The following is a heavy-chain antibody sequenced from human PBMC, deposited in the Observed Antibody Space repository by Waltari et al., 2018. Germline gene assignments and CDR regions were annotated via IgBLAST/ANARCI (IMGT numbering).Heavy chain of an antibody. CDR3: AGGDYDTLTGYYSFDS. D-gene: IGHD3-9*01. Sequence: QVQLQESGPGLVKPSETLSLTCTVSGGSIKSYYWSWIRQPPGKGLEWIGYIYYSGSTNHNPSLESRVTISVDTSKNQFSLKLSSVTAADTAVYFCAGGDYDTLTGYYSFDSWGQGTLVTVSS. J-gene: IGHJ4*02. CDR1: GGSIKSYY. V-gene: IGHV4-59*01. CDR2: IYYSGST.